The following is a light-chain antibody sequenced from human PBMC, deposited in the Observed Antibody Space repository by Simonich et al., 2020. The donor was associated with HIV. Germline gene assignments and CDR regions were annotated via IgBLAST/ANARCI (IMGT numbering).Light chain of an antibody. CDR1: QDIDNY. CDR2: DAS. V-gene: IGKV1-33*01. CDR3: QQYDILPYT. J-gene: IGKJ2*01. Sequence: DIQMTQSPSSLSASVGDRVTITCQASQDIDNYLNWYQQKPGKAPKLLIYDASSLETGVPSRFSGSGSGTYFTFTISSLQPEDIATYYCQQYDILPYTFGQGTKLKIK.